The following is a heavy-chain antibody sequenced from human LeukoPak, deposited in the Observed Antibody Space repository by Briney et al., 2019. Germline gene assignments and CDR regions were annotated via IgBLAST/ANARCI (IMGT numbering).Heavy chain of an antibody. CDR3: ATAPHQYYYDSSGSHFDY. V-gene: IGHV1-24*01. J-gene: IGHJ4*02. D-gene: IGHD3-22*01. Sequence: PWASVKVSCKVSGYTLTELSMHWVRQAPGKGLEWMGGFDPEDGETIYAQKFQGRVTMTEDTSTDTAYMELSSLRSEDTAVYYCATAPHQYYYDSSGSHFDYWGQGTLVTVSS. CDR1: GYTLTELS. CDR2: FDPEDGET.